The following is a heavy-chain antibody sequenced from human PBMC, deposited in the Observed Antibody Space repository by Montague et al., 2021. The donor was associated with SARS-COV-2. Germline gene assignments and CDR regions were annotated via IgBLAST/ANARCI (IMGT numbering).Heavy chain of an antibody. D-gene: IGHD3-3*01. CDR1: GGSISSSSYY. V-gene: IGHV4-39*02. J-gene: IGHJ6*02. Sequence: SETLSLTCTVSGGSISSSSYYWGWIRQPPGKGLEWIGSIYYSGSTYYNPSLKSRVTISVDTSKNQFSLKLSSVTAADTAVYYCARETARGITIFGVVTDYGMDVWGQGTTVTVSS. CDR3: ARETARGITIFGVVTDYGMDV. CDR2: IYYSGST.